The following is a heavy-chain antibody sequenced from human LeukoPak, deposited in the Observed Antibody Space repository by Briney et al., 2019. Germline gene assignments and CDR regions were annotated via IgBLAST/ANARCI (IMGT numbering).Heavy chain of an antibody. CDR1: GFTFSSYA. D-gene: IGHD3/OR15-3a*01. CDR2: ISGNGGGT. Sequence: GGSLRLSCAASGFTFSSYAMSWARQAPGKGLEWVSGISGNGGGTYYADSVKGRFTISRDNSQNTLYLQMNSLGADDTAVYYCAKVATWTYFDSWGQGTLVTVSS. V-gene: IGHV3-23*01. J-gene: IGHJ4*02. CDR3: AKVATWTYFDS.